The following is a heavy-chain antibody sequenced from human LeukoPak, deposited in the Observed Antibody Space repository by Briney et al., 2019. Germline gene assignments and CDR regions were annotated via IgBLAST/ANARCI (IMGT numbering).Heavy chain of an antibody. Sequence: PGGSLRLSCAASGFTVSSNYMSWVRQAPGKGLEWVSVIYSGGSTYYADSVKGRFTISRDNSKNTLYLQMNSLRVEDTAVYYCARAPRWGSGAYYYYGMDVWGQGTTVTVSS. J-gene: IGHJ6*02. CDR1: GFTVSSNY. CDR3: ARAPRWGSGAYYYYGMDV. V-gene: IGHV3-66*01. CDR2: IYSGGST. D-gene: IGHD3-10*01.